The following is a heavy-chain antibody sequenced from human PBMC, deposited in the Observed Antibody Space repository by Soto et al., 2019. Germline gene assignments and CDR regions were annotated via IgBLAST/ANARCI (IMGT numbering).Heavy chain of an antibody. D-gene: IGHD2-15*01. V-gene: IGHV3-33*08. J-gene: IGHJ3*02. Sequence: PGGSLRLSCAASGFTFSSYSMNWVRQAPGKGLEWVAVIWYNGSNKYYADSVKGRFTISRDNSKNTLYLQMNSLRAEDTAVYYCASGGSVAEGAFDIWGQGTMVTVSS. CDR1: GFTFSSYS. CDR2: IWYNGSNK. CDR3: ASGGSVAEGAFDI.